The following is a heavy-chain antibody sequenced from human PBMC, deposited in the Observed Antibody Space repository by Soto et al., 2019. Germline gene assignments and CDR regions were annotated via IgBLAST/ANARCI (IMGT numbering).Heavy chain of an antibody. V-gene: IGHV1-2*04. CDR1: GYTFTGYY. Sequence: ASVKVSCKASGYTFTGYYMHWVRQAPGQGLEWMGWINPNSGGTNYAQKFQGWVTMTRDTSISTAYMELSRLRSDDTAVYYCARGITIFGVVTPKWGMDVWGQGTTVVVSS. CDR2: INPNSGGT. D-gene: IGHD3-3*01. CDR3: ARGITIFGVVTPKWGMDV. J-gene: IGHJ6*02.